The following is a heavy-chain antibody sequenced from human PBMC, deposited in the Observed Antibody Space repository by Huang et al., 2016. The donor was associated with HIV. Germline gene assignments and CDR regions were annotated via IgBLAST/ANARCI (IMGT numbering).Heavy chain of an antibody. V-gene: IGHV5-51*03. Sequence: EVQLVQSGAEMKRPGESLKISCKVSGYSFTRQWIGWVRQMPGKGPEGMCIIDPGDSDVKYSPTFQGQVTISADNSISTAYLQWKSLKVSDTAMYFCARPPTYSDDGGYYIDAFGVWGRGTMVTVS. D-gene: IGHD2-21*02. CDR2: IDPGDSDV. J-gene: IGHJ3*01. CDR1: GYSFTRQW. CDR3: ARPPTYSDDGGYYIDAFGV.